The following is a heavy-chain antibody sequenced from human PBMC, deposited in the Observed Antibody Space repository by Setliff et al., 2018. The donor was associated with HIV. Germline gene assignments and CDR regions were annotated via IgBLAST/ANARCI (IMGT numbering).Heavy chain of an antibody. CDR3: ARTLAYHAFDI. D-gene: IGHD2-2*01. Sequence: PSETLSLTCIVSGGAISSRAYFWGWIRQPAGKGLEWIGRIYTSGSTNYNPSLKSRVTMSVDTSKNQFSLKLSSVTAADTAVYYCARTLAYHAFDIWGQGTMVTVSS. CDR2: IYTSGST. CDR1: GGAISSRAYF. J-gene: IGHJ3*02. V-gene: IGHV4-61*02.